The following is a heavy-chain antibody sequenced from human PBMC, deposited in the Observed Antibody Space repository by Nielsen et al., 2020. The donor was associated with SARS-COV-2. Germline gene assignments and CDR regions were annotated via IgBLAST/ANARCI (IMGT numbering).Heavy chain of an antibody. CDR2: IWYDGSNK. D-gene: IGHD3-16*02. V-gene: IGHV3-33*01. CDR3: ARDYLGLGELSLTLDY. CDR1: GFTFSSYG. J-gene: IGHJ4*02. Sequence: GGSLRLPCAASGFTFSSYGMHWVRQAPGKGLEWVAVIWYDGSNKYYADSVKGRFTISGDNSKNTLYLQMNSLRAEDTAVYYCARDYLGLGELSLTLDYWGQGTLVTVSS.